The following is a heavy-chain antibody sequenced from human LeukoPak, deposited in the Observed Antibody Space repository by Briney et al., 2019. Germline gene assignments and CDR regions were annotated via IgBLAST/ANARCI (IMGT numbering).Heavy chain of an antibody. D-gene: IGHD5-24*01. CDR3: AKEMATIRAFDC. CDR2: ISGSGSST. V-gene: IGHV3-23*01. CDR1: GFTFSTYA. J-gene: IGHJ3*01. Sequence: GGSLRLSCAASGFTFSTYAMSWVRQAPGKGLEWDSVISGSGSSTYYADSVKGRFTNSRDNSKNTLYLQMNSLKAEDTAVYYCAKEMATIRAFDCWGQGTMVTVSS.